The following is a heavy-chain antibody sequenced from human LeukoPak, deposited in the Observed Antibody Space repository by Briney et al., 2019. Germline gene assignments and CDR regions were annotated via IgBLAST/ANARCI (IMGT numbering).Heavy chain of an antibody. J-gene: IGHJ6*03. CDR2: MSPNSGNT. CDR3: AAHAEYGDYLKHMDV. Sequence: ASVKVSCKASGYAFTSHDINWVRQAPGQGLEWMGWMSPNSGNTDCAQKFQGRVIMTRNTSISTAYMELSSLRSEDTAVYYCAAHAEYGDYLKHMDVWGKGTTVTVSS. CDR1: GYAFTSHD. D-gene: IGHD4-17*01. V-gene: IGHV1-8*01.